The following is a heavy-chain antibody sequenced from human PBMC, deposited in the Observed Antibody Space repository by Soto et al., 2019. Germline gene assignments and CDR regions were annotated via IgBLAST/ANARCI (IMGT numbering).Heavy chain of an antibody. J-gene: IGHJ5*02. CDR2: IYSGGST. D-gene: IGHD3-3*01. V-gene: IGHV3-53*01. CDR1: GFTVSSNY. CDR3: ARERRGYYGGTSGPWFDP. Sequence: EVQLVESGGGLIQPGGSLRLSCAASGFTVSSNYMSWVRQAPGKGLEWVSVIYSGGSTYYADSVKGRFTISRDNSKNTLYLQMNGRRAEDTAVYYCARERRGYYGGTSGPWFDPWGEGTLVTVSS.